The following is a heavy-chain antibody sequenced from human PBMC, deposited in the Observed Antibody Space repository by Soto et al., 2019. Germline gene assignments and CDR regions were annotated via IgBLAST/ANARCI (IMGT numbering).Heavy chain of an antibody. CDR2: IKSKAFGGTP. Sequence: PGESLKISCSPSGFTFGDYAMNWFRQAPGKGLEWIGFIKSKAFGGTPEYAASVKGRFTISRDDSMSIAYLQMNSLKTDDTAVYYCTRDHYGRGFSSGAFDYWGQGTLVTVSS. J-gene: IGHJ4*02. V-gene: IGHV3-49*03. D-gene: IGHD5-18*01. CDR1: GFTFGDYA. CDR3: TRDHYGRGFSSGAFDY.